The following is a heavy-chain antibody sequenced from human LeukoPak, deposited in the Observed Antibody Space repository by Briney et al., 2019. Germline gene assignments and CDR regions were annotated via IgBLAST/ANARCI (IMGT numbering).Heavy chain of an antibody. Sequence: GGSLRLSCAASGFTFSTYWVHWVRQAPGKGLVWVSRINSDGSSVTYADSVKGRFTISRDNAKNTLYLQMNRLRVEDTAVYFCARSDYGDNYWGQGTLVTVSS. D-gene: IGHD4-17*01. J-gene: IGHJ4*02. V-gene: IGHV3-74*01. CDR3: ARSDYGDNY. CDR1: GFTFSTYW. CDR2: INSDGSSV.